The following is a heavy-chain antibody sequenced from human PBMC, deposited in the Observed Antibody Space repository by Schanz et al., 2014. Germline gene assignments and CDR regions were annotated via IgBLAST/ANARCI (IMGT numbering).Heavy chain of an antibody. J-gene: IGHJ4*02. Sequence: QVQLVESGGGLVKPGGSLRLSCAASGFTFFGSFAMSWIRQHPGKGLEWIGYIYDGGSTYYNPSLKSRVTISVDTSKNQFSLRLSSVTAADTAVYYCARARSWPDYWGQGTLVTVSS. CDR3: ARARSWPDY. CDR1: GFTFFGSFA. CDR2: IYDGGST. D-gene: IGHD6-13*01. V-gene: IGHV4-31*02.